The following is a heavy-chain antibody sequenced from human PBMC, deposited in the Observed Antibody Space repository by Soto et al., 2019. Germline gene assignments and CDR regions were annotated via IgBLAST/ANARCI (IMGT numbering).Heavy chain of an antibody. CDR1: GYTFTSYG. D-gene: IGHD6-19*01. CDR2: ISAYNGNT. CDR3: ARSGSVAGTYYYYYYGMDV. Sequence: GASVKVSCKASGYTFTSYGISWVRQAPGQGLEWMGWISAYNGNTNYAQKLQGRVTMTTDTSTSTAYMELRSLRSDDTAVYYCARSGSVAGTYYYYYYGMDVWGQGTTVTVSS. J-gene: IGHJ6*02. V-gene: IGHV1-18*01.